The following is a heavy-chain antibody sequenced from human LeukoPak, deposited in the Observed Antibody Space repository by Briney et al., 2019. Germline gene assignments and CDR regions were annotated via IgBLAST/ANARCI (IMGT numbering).Heavy chain of an antibody. V-gene: IGHV3-23*01. CDR1: GLTFSSHW. D-gene: IGHD2-2*01. CDR2: ISGSGGST. Sequence: GGSLRLSCAASGLTFSSHWMHWVRQAPGKGLEWVSAISGSGGSTYYADSVKGRFTISRDNSKNTLYLQMNSLRAEDTAVYYCARDGDIVVVPAAMYGYYFDYWGQGTLVTVSS. CDR3: ARDGDIVVVPAAMYGYYFDY. J-gene: IGHJ4*02.